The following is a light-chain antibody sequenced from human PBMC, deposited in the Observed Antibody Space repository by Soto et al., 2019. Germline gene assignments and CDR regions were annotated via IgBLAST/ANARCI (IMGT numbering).Light chain of an antibody. CDR3: QQYNSYSRWT. Sequence: DIQMTQSPSSRSASVGDRVSITCRTSQGIETYLNWYQQKSGKAPKLLIYDASSLESGVPSRFSGSGSGTEFTLTISSLQPDDFATYYCQQYNSYSRWTCGQGTKVDI. J-gene: IGKJ1*01. V-gene: IGKV1-5*01. CDR1: QGIETY. CDR2: DAS.